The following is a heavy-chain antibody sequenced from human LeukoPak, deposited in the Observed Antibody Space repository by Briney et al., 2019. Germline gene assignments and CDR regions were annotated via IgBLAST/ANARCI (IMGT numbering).Heavy chain of an antibody. J-gene: IGHJ4*02. V-gene: IGHV1-18*01. Sequence: ASVKVSCKASGYTFTSYGVSWVRQAPGQGLEWMGWMSVSKGNTNNAQKLQGRVTMATDTSTSTAYMELRSLRSDDTAVYYCARYPLSYSSNWHYYFDYWGQGTLLTVSS. CDR3: ARYPLSYSSNWHYYFDY. D-gene: IGHD6-13*01. CDR2: MSVSKGNT. CDR1: GYTFTSYG.